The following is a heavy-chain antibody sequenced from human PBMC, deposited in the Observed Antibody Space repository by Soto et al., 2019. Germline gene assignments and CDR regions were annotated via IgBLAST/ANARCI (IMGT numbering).Heavy chain of an antibody. CDR3: ARGVAAAGVYYYGMDV. V-gene: IGHV1-46*01. CDR1: GYTFTSYY. Sequence: GASVKVSFKASGYTFTSYYMHWVRQAPGQGLEWMGIINPSGGSTSYAQKFQGRVTMTRDTSTSTVYMELSSLRSEDTAVYYCARGVAAAGVYYYGMDVWGQGTTVTVSS. CDR2: INPSGGST. J-gene: IGHJ6*02. D-gene: IGHD6-13*01.